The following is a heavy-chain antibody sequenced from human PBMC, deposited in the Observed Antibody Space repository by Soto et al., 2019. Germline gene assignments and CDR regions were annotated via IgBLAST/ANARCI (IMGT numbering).Heavy chain of an antibody. J-gene: IGHJ4*02. D-gene: IGHD1-26*01. CDR3: ASVFVGATPVDY. CDR1: GYTFTSYA. V-gene: IGHV1-3*05. Sequence: QVQLVQSGAEEKKPGASVKVSCKASGYTFTSYAMHWVRQAPGQRLEGMGWINAGNGNTKYSQKFQGRVTITRDTSACTAYMELSSLRSEATAVYYCASVFVGATPVDYWGQGTLVTVSS. CDR2: INAGNGNT.